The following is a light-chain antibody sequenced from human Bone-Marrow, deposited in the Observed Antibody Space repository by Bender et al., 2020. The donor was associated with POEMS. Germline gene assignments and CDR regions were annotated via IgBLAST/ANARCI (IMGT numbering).Light chain of an antibody. CDR1: SSDVGGHNH. Sequence: QSALTQPASVSASLGQSITIPCTGTSSDVGGHNHVSWFQQHAGKVPKLLIYDVINRPSGISNRFSASKSGNTASLTISGLQAEDEGDYYCSSFTSRSLLIFGGGTRLTVL. CDR2: DVI. CDR3: SSFTSRSLLI. V-gene: IGLV2-14*01. J-gene: IGLJ2*01.